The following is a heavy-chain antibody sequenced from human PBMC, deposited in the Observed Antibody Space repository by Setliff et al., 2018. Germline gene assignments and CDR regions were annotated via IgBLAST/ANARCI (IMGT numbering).Heavy chain of an antibody. J-gene: IGHJ6*02. D-gene: IGHD6-13*01. V-gene: IGHV4-39*07. Sequence: SETLSLTCTVSGGSISSSSYYWGWIRQPPGKGLEWIGSIYYSGSTYYNPSLKSRVTISVDTSKNQFSLKLSSVTAADTAVYYCARVLAAAGHYYYGMDVWGQGTTVTVSS. CDR3: ARVLAAAGHYYYGMDV. CDR2: IYYSGST. CDR1: GGSISSSSYY.